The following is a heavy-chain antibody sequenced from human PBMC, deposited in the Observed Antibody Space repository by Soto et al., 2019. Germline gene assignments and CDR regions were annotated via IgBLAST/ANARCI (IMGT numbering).Heavy chain of an antibody. Sequence: PSETLSLTCAVYGGSFINYSYSWIRQAPGKGLEWIGQVNHSGKTDYNPSPKSRGTISVDTSKNQFSLKLISVTAADTAVYYCAAMYYDFWSATLNSAYWGQGTPVTVSS. V-gene: IGHV4-34*01. J-gene: IGHJ4*02. CDR3: AAMYYDFWSATLNSAY. CDR1: GGSFINYS. CDR2: VNHSGKT. D-gene: IGHD3-3*01.